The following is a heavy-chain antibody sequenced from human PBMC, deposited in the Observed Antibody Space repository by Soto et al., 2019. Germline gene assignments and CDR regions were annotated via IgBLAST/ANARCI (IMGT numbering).Heavy chain of an antibody. Sequence: GVSXRLSCSSSVFTFIDYYIIWIRHAPGKGLEWVSYISSSGSTIYYADSVKGRFNISRDNAKNSLYLQMNSLRAENTAVYYCETKVEKKIIDDFDIWGQGTMV. CDR3: ETKVEKKIIDDFDI. J-gene: IGHJ3*02. CDR2: ISSSGSTI. CDR1: VFTFIDYY. V-gene: IGHV3-11*01. D-gene: IGHD3-10*01.